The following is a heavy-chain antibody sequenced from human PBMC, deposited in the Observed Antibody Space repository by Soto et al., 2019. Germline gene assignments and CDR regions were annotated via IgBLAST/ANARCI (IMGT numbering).Heavy chain of an antibody. CDR3: ARDPRNNWGGYWYFDL. CDR1: GGSISSGGYY. J-gene: IGHJ2*01. D-gene: IGHD7-27*01. V-gene: IGHV4-31*03. CDR2: IYYSGST. Sequence: QLQLQESGPGLVKPSQTLSLTCTVSGGSISSGGYYWSWIRQHPGKGLEWIGYIYYSGSTYYNPSLKSRVTISVDTSKNQFSLKLSSVTAADTAVYYCARDPRNNWGGYWYFDLWGRGTLVTVSS.